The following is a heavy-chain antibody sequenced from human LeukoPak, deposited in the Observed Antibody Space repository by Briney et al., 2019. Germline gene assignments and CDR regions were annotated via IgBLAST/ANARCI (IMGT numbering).Heavy chain of an antibody. J-gene: IGHJ4*02. V-gene: IGHV3-21*01. Sequence: GGSLRLSCAASGFTFSSYSMNWVRQAPGKGLEWVSSISSSSSYIYYADSAKGRFTISRDNAKNSLYLQMNSLRAEDTAVYYCAREGYSSSWPFDYWGQGTLVTVSS. CDR1: GFTFSSYS. CDR2: ISSSSSYI. D-gene: IGHD6-13*01. CDR3: AREGYSSSWPFDY.